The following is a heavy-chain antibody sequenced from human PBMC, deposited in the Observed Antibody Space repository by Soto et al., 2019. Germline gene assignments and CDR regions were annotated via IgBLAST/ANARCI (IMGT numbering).Heavy chain of an antibody. J-gene: IGHJ6*02. CDR1: GYTFTSYG. V-gene: IGHV1-18*01. CDR3: ARDRKDWLLTSYYYYYGMDV. Sequence: ASVKVSCKASGYTFTSYGISWVRRAPGQGLEWMGWISAYNGNTNYAQKLQGRVTMTTDTSTSTAYMELRSLRSDDTVVYYCARDRKDWLLTSYYYYYGMDVWGQGTTVTVSS. D-gene: IGHD3-9*01. CDR2: ISAYNGNT.